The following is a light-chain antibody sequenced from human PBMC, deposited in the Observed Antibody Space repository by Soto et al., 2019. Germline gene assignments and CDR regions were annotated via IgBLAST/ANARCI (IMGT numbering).Light chain of an antibody. V-gene: IGKV1D-12*01. CDR3: HQANSFPPT. Sequence: DVQMTQSPSSVSASIGDRVTITCRASQGISKWVAWYQQKPGGAPKLLIYAASSLQSGVPSRFSGSGSGTDFTLTISSLQLEDFASYYCHQANSFPPTFGPGTKVDIK. CDR1: QGISKW. J-gene: IGKJ3*01. CDR2: AAS.